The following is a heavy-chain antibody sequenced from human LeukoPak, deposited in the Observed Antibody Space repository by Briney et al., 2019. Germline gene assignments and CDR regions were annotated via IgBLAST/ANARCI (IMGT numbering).Heavy chain of an antibody. CDR1: GFNLNTFL. Sequence: PGGSLRLSCAASGFNLNTFLVHWVRQTPGKGLEWVSSISSSSSHVYYADSVKGRFTISRDNAKNSLYLQMSSLRAEDTAVYYCARASHSSSWYSEFDYWGQGTLVTVSS. CDR3: ARASHSSSWYSEFDY. CDR2: ISSSSSHV. D-gene: IGHD6-13*01. J-gene: IGHJ4*02. V-gene: IGHV3-21*01.